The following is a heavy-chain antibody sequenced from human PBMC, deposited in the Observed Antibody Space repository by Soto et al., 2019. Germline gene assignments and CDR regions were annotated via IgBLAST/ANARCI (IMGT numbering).Heavy chain of an antibody. D-gene: IGHD6-13*01. J-gene: IGHJ6*02. CDR3: ASVSIAAAGDYYYGRDV. CDR2: INSDGSST. CDR1: GFTFSSYW. Sequence: PGGSLRLSCAASGFTFSSYWMHWVRQAPGKGLVWVSRINSDGSSTSYADSVKGRFTISRDNAKNTLYLQMNSLRAEDTAVYYCASVSIAAAGDYYYGRDVWGQGTTVTVSS. V-gene: IGHV3-74*01.